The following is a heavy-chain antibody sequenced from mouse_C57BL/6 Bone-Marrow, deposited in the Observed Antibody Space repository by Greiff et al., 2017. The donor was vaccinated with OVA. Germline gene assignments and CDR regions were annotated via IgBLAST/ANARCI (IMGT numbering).Heavy chain of an antibody. CDR3: ARQGIATVVASFDY. CDR1: GYTFTSYW. CDR2: IDPSDSET. J-gene: IGHJ2*01. Sequence: VQLQQSGAELVRPGSSVKLSCKASGYTFTSYWMHWVKQRPIQGLEWIGNIDPSDSETHYNQKFKDKATLTVDKSSSTAYMQLSSLTSEDSAVYYCARQGIATVVASFDYWGQGTTLTVSS. V-gene: IGHV1-52*01. D-gene: IGHD1-1*01.